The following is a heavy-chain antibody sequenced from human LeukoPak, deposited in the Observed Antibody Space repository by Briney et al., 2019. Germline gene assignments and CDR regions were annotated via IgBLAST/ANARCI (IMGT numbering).Heavy chain of an antibody. D-gene: IGHD1-26*01. CDR1: GGSISSYY. Sequence: SETLSLTCTVSGGSISSYYWSWIRQPPGKGLEWIGYIYYSGSTNYNPSLKSRVTISVDTSKNQFSLKLSSVTAADTAVYYCARKFRRRWEIHFDYWGQGTLVTVSS. J-gene: IGHJ4*02. CDR2: IYYSGST. CDR3: ARKFRRRWEIHFDY. V-gene: IGHV4-59*01.